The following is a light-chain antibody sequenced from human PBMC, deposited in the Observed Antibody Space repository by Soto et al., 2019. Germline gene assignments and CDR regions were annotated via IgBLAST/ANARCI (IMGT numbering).Light chain of an antibody. Sequence: QSALTQPASVSGSPGQSITISCTGTSSDVGGYNYVSWYQQHPGKAPKLMIYDVSNRPSGVSSRFSGSKSGNTASLTISGLQAEDEAGYYCSLYTSGNTLVFGGGTELTVL. CDR3: SLYTSGNTLV. CDR1: SSDVGGYNY. CDR2: DVS. V-gene: IGLV2-14*01. J-gene: IGLJ2*01.